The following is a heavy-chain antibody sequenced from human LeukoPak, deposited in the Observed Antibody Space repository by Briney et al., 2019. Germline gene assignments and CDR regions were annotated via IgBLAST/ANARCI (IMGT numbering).Heavy chain of an antibody. V-gene: IGHV3-30*18. Sequence: GGSLRLSCAASGFSFSTYGMQWVRQAPGKGLEWVAVISYDGKVKHYTDSVKGRFTISRDNSRNTLYLQMNSLGAEDTALYYCAKEIHPRSSNGWPFDYWGQGTLVTVSS. D-gene: IGHD6-19*01. J-gene: IGHJ4*02. CDR2: ISYDGKVK. CDR1: GFSFSTYG. CDR3: AKEIHPRSSNGWPFDY.